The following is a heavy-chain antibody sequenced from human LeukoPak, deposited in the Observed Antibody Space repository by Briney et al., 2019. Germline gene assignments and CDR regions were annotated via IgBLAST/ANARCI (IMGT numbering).Heavy chain of an antibody. CDR3: ASSVTTDPFDY. CDR2: ISSSSSTI. J-gene: IGHJ4*02. CDR1: GFTFSSYS. Sequence: PGGSLRLSCAASGFTFSSYSMNWVRQAPGKGLEWVSYISSSSSTIYYADSVKGRFTISRDNAKNSLYLQMNSLRAEGTAVYYCASSVTTDPFDYWGQGTLVTVSS. V-gene: IGHV3-48*01. D-gene: IGHD4-17*01.